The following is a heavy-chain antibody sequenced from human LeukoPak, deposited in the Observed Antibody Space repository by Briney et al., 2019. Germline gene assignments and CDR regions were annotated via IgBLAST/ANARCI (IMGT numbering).Heavy chain of an antibody. CDR3: ARDRQRSSSWYYFQH. V-gene: IGHV1-69*13. J-gene: IGHJ1*01. Sequence: TAKVSSKASGDTPTNYAISWGRQAPRQGVEWMGGIIPIFGTANYAQTFQGRVTITADESTSTAFMEVSSVRSEDTAVYYCARDRQRSSSWYYFQHWGQGTLVTVSS. CDR2: IIPIFGTA. D-gene: IGHD6-13*01. CDR1: GDTPTNYA.